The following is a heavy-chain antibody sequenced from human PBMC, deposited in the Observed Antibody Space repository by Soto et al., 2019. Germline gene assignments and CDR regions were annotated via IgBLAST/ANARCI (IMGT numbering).Heavy chain of an antibody. V-gene: IGHV3-21*01. Sequence: GGSLRLSCAASGFTFSSYSMNWVRQAPGKGLGWVSSISSSSSYIYYADSVKGRFTISRDNAKNSLYLQMNSLRAEDTAVYYCARDRSGYYVSYYYGMDVWGQGTTVTVSS. J-gene: IGHJ6*02. D-gene: IGHD3-3*01. CDR2: ISSSSSYI. CDR1: GFTFSSYS. CDR3: ARDRSGYYVSYYYGMDV.